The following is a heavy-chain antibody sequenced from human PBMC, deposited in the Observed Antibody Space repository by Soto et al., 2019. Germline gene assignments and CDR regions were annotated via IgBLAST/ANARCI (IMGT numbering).Heavy chain of an antibody. J-gene: IGHJ6*02. V-gene: IGHV2-70*01. Sequence: SCPTREPTQTLTLTCTFSGFSLSTSGMCVSWIRQPPGKALEWLALIDWDDDKYYSTSLKTRLTISKDTSKNQVVLTMTNMDPVDTATYYCARISWPLFNYYGMDVWGQGTTVTVSS. CDR2: IDWDDDK. CDR3: ARISWPLFNYYGMDV. CDR1: GFSLSTSGMC. D-gene: IGHD6-13*01.